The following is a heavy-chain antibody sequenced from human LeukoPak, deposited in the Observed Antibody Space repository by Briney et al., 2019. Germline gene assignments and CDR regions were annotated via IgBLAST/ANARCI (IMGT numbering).Heavy chain of an antibody. J-gene: IGHJ4*02. CDR2: VYYNGNT. CDR3: ARQVAATAPVGY. D-gene: IGHD6-13*01. Sequence: SETLSLTCTVSGGSIGTFYWSWIRQPPGKRLEWIGDVYYNGNTNYNPSLKSRVTISVHTSKNQFSLKMTSVTAADTAVYYCARQVAATAPVGYWGQGTLVTVSS. CDR1: GGSIGTFY. V-gene: IGHV4-59*08.